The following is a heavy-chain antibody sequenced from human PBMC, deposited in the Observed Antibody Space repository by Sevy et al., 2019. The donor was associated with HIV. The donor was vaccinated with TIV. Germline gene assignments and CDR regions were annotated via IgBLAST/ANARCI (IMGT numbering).Heavy chain of an antibody. CDR1: GFTFSDHY. CDR2: IRNRPNSYTT. V-gene: IGHV3-72*01. Sequence: GGSLRLSCAASGFTFSDHYVDWVRQAPGKGLEWVGRIRNRPNSYTTEYAASVKGRFTISRDGSRNSVYLQMNSLKTQDSAVYYCVRGPNCGVGGCQQISPYCLDVWGKGATVTVSS. CDR3: VRGPNCGVGGCQQISPYCLDV. D-gene: IGHD2-15*01. J-gene: IGHJ6*03.